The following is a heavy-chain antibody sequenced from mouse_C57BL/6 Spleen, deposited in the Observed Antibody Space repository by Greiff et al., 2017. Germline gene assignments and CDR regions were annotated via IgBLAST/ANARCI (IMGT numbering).Heavy chain of an antibody. Sequence: EVQLQESVAELVRPGASVKLSCTASGFYIKNTYMHWVKQRPEQGLEWIGRIDPANGNTKYAPKFQGKATITADTSSNTSYLQLSSLTSEDTAIYDCARDYDSSTSFAYWGQGTLGTVSA. CDR1: GFYIKNTY. J-gene: IGHJ3*01. CDR3: ARDYDSSTSFAY. V-gene: IGHV14-3*01. CDR2: IDPANGNT. D-gene: IGHD1-1*01.